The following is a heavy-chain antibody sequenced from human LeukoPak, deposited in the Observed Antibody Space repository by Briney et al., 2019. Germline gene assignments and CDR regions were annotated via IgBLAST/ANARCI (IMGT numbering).Heavy chain of an antibody. D-gene: IGHD4-17*01. Sequence: ASVKVSCKASGYTFTSYYMHWVRQAPGQGLEWMGIINPSGGSTSYAQKFQGRVTMTRDMSTSTVYMELNSLRVEDTAVYYCAKGWNTVDYWGQGTLVTVSS. CDR2: INPSGGST. CDR3: AKGWNTVDY. V-gene: IGHV1-46*01. J-gene: IGHJ4*02. CDR1: GYTFTSYY.